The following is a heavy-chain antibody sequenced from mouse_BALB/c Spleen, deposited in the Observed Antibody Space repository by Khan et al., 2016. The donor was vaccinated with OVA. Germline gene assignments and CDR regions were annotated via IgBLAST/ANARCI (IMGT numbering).Heavy chain of an antibody. CDR2: INPSNGGT. J-gene: IGHJ3*01. Sequence: VQLQQSGAELVKPGASVRLSCKASGYTFTSYYLYWVKQRPGQGLEWIGDINPSNGGTNFTEKFTSKATLTGDKSSSTAYMQLSSLTSEDSAVYYGTRSGYGTFAYWGQGTLVTVSA. CDR1: GYTFTSYY. CDR3: TRSGYGTFAY. V-gene: IGHV1-53*01. D-gene: IGHD2-1*01.